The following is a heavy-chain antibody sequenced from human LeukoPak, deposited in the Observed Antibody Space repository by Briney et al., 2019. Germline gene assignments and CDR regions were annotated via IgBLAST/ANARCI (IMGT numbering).Heavy chain of an antibody. CDR2: ISGSGGST. D-gene: IGHD5-24*01. CDR3: AKGGQDGYKIPTFFDY. CDR1: GFTFSSYA. Sequence: GGSLRLSCAASGFTFSSYAMSWVRQAPGKGLEWVSAISGSGGSTYYADSVKGRFTISRDNSKNTLYLQMNSLRAEDTAVYYCAKGGQDGYKIPTFFDYWGQGTLVTVSS. J-gene: IGHJ4*02. V-gene: IGHV3-23*01.